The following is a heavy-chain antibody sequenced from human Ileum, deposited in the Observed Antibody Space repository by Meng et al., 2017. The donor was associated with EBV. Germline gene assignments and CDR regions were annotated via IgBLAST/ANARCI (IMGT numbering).Heavy chain of an antibody. CDR3: ARGDILTGYWYYFDY. Sequence: QRQRQESGPGLGKPSETLSPTCTVSGASIRGSRYYWGWIRQPPGKGLEWIGSTYYSGSTNYNPSLKSRVTISVDTSKNQFSLNLSSVTAADTAVYYCARGDILTGYWYYFDYWGQGILVTVSS. D-gene: IGHD3-9*01. CDR2: TYYSGST. J-gene: IGHJ4*02. CDR1: GASIRGSRYY. V-gene: IGHV4-39*07.